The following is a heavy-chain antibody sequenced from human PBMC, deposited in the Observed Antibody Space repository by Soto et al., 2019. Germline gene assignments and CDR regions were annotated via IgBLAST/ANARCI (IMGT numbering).Heavy chain of an antibody. CDR3: AIVLVNGWSVHDAFDI. J-gene: IGHJ3*02. CDR2: IIPIFGTA. V-gene: IGHV1-69*01. D-gene: IGHD6-19*01. CDR1: GGTFSSYA. Sequence: QVQLVQSGAEVKKPGSSVKVSCKASGGTFSSYAISWVRQAPGQGLEWMGGIIPIFGTANYAQKFQGRVTITADDSTSTAYMELRRLRSEDTAVYYCAIVLVNGWSVHDAFDIWGQRTMVTVSS.